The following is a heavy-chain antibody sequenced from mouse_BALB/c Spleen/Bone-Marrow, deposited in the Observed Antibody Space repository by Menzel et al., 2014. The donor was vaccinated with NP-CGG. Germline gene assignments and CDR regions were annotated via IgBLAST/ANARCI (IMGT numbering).Heavy chain of an antibody. Sequence: VQLQQSGPELVKPGASVKISCKASGYTFTDYNMYWVKQSHGKSLEWIGYIYPYNGGTGYNQKFKSKATLTVDNSSSTAYMELRSLTSEDSAVYYCARYGSSPYYAMDYWGQGTSVTVSP. CDR1: GYTFTDYN. J-gene: IGHJ4*01. CDR2: IYPYNGGT. D-gene: IGHD1-1*01. CDR3: ARYGSSPYYAMDY. V-gene: IGHV1S29*02.